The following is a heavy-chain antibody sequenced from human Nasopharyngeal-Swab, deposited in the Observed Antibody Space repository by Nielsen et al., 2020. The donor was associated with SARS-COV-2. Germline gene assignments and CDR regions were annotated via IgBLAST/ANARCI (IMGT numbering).Heavy chain of an antibody. Sequence: GGSLRLSCAASGFTFNIYTMNWVRQAPGKGLEWVSAISSRGDYIYYAPSVEGRFTISRDNAKDSLYLQMNSLRADDTAVYYCARDTPAMFAYWGQGTLVTVSS. CDR2: ISSRGDYI. V-gene: IGHV3-21*01. CDR1: GFTFNIYT. CDR3: ARDTPAMFAY. J-gene: IGHJ4*02.